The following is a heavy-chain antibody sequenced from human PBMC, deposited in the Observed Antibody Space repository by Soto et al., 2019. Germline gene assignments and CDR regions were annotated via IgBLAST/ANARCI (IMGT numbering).Heavy chain of an antibody. Sequence: EAQLVQSGGGLVQPGGSLQLSCAASGFTFGGSPVHWVRQASGKGLEWVGRIRSDSASSAIAYAASVRGRFTLSRDDSRNTAYLQVNSLEVEDTALLYCVLEGCRRTGGYSLDLWGQGTLVTVSS. CDR2: IRSDSASSAI. D-gene: IGHD2-2*01. CDR3: VLEGCRRTGGYSLDL. V-gene: IGHV3-73*01. CDR1: GFTFGGSP. J-gene: IGHJ5*02.